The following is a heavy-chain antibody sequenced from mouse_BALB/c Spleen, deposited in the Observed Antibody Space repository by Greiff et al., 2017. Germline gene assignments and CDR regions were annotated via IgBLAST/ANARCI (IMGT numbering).Heavy chain of an antibody. Sequence: VKLVESGAGLVKPGASVKLSCKASGYTFTEYIIHWVKQRSGQGLEWIGWFYPGSGSIKYNEKFKDKATLTADKSSSTVYMELSRLTSEDSAVYFCARHEGGYDYDGYAMDYWGQGTSVTVSS. CDR3: ARHEGGYDYDGYAMDY. V-gene: IGHV1-62-2*01. CDR1: GYTFTEYI. D-gene: IGHD2-4*01. J-gene: IGHJ4*01. CDR2: FYPGSGSI.